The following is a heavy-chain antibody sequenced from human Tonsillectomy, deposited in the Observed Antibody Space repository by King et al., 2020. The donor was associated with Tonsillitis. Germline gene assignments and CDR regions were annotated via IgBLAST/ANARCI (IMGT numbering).Heavy chain of an antibody. Sequence: VQLVESGGGFVKPGGSLRLSRAASGLTFIDAWMTWVRQAPGKGLEWVGRIKRKSDGGTIDYAAPVKGRFSISRDDSKNSLYLQMDSLRTEDTAMYYCTATFDYVWGSIDYWGQGTLVTVSS. CDR2: IKRKSDGGTI. CDR3: TATFDYVWGSIDY. V-gene: IGHV3-15*01. J-gene: IGHJ4*02. D-gene: IGHD3-16*01. CDR1: GLTFIDAW.